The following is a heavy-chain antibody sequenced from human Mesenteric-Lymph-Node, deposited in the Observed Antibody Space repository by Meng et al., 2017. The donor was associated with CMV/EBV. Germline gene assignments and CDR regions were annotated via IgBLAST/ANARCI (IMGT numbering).Heavy chain of an antibody. Sequence: SETLSLTCAVYGGSFSGYYWSWIRQPPGKGLEWIGEINHSGSTNYNPSLKSRVTISVDTSKNQFSLKLSSVTAADTAVYYCARGSGSYQKWYFDYWGQGTLVTVSS. CDR2: INHSGST. J-gene: IGHJ4*02. CDR3: ARGSGSYQKWYFDY. CDR1: GGSFSGYY. V-gene: IGHV4-34*01. D-gene: IGHD1-26*01.